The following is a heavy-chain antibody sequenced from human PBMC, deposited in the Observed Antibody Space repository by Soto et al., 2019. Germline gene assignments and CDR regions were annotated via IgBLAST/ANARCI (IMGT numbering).Heavy chain of an antibody. Sequence: TSETLSLTCTVSGGSVSSGSYYWSWIRQPPGKGLEWIGYIYYSGSTNYNPSLKSRVTISVDTSKNQFSLKLSSVTAADTAVYYCARVAGVSSPYFDYWGQGTLVTVSS. CDR2: IYYSGST. J-gene: IGHJ4*02. CDR1: GGSVSSGSYY. V-gene: IGHV4-61*01. CDR3: ARVAGVSSPYFDY. D-gene: IGHD2-8*01.